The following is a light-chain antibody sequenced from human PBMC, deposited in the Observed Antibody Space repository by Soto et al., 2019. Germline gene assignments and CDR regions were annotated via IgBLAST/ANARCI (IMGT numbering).Light chain of an antibody. V-gene: IGLV2-8*01. Sequence: QSVLTQPPSASGSPGQSVTISCTGTSGDIGGYDYVSWYQQHPGKAPKLMIYEVTKRPVGVPDRSSGSKSGNTASLTVSGLQAEDEADYYCSSYAGSNNPYVFGTGTKLTVL. CDR2: EVT. J-gene: IGLJ1*01. CDR3: SSYAGSNNPYV. CDR1: SGDIGGYDY.